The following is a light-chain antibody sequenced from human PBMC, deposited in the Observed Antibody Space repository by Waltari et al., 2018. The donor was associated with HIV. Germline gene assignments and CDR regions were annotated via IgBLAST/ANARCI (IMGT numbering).Light chain of an antibody. Sequence: SYELTQPPSVSVSPGQTASITCSGDKLGDKYACWYQQKPGTSPGLVIYQDSKRPSGNPDRFSGSNSGNTAPLTISGTQAMDEADYYFQAWDSSTVGYVFGTGTKVTVL. CDR3: QAWDSSTVGYV. V-gene: IGLV3-1*01. J-gene: IGLJ1*01. CDR2: QDS. CDR1: KLGDKY.